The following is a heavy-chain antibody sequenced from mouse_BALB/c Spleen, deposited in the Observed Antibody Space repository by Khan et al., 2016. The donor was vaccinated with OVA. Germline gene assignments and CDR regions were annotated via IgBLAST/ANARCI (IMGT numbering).Heavy chain of an antibody. Sequence: QIQLVQSGAELARPGASVKLSCKASGYTFTKYWLEWVKQRPGQGLEWIGAIYPGDDDTRYTLKFKGKATLIADKSSSTAYMQLSRLASEDSAVYYCAVFDKSDGAWFACWGQGTLVSVSA. CDR2: IYPGDDDT. CDR3: AVFDKSDGAWFAC. CDR1: GYTFTKYW. V-gene: IGHV1-87*01. J-gene: IGHJ3*01.